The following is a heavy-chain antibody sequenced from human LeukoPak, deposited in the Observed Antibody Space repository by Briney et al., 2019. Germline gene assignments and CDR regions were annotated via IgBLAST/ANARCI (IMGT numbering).Heavy chain of an antibody. D-gene: IGHD2-15*01. CDR1: GYSINNYW. CDR3: ARQEYCSGGSCYTWFDP. Sequence: GESLKISCKGSGYSINNYWIGWVRQMPGKGPEWMGITYPADSDIRYSPSFQGQVTISADKSISTAYLQWSSLKASDTAMYYCARQEYCSGGSCYTWFDPWGQGTLVTVSS. V-gene: IGHV5-51*01. CDR2: TYPADSDI. J-gene: IGHJ5*02.